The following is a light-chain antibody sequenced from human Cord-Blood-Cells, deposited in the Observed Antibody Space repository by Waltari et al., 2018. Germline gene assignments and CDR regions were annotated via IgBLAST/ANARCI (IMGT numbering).Light chain of an antibody. V-gene: IGLV2-8*01. CDR2: EVS. Sequence: QSALTQPPSASGSPGQSVTIPCTGTSSDVGGYNYVSWYQQHPGKPPKLMIYEVSKRPSGVPDRFSGSKSGNTASLTVSGLQAEDEADYYCSSYAGSNNFWVFGGGTKLTVL. J-gene: IGLJ3*02. CDR3: SSYAGSNNFWV. CDR1: SSDVGGYNY.